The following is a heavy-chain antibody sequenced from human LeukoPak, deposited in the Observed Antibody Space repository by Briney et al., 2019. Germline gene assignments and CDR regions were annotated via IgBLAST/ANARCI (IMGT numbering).Heavy chain of an antibody. D-gene: IGHD4-11*01. CDR3: ATVYSNSVRSFDY. V-gene: IGHV3-21*01. CDR1: GFTFSSYS. CDR2: ISGSSTYI. J-gene: IGHJ4*02. Sequence: GGSLRLSCAASGFTFSSYSMTWVRQAPGKGLEWVSSISGSSTYIYYADSVKGRFTISRDSAENSLYLQMNSLRAEHTAVYYCATVYSNSVRSFDYWAQGTLVTVSS.